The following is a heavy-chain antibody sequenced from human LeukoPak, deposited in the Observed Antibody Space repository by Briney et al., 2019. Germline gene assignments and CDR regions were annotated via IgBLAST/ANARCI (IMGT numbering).Heavy chain of an antibody. Sequence: GESLKISCKGSGYSYSTYRIGWVRQMPGKGLEWMGIIYPGDSDTRYSPSFQGQVTISADRASSTAYPQWSSLKSSDTVMYYCTRLGVGATYFDYWGQGTLATVSS. V-gene: IGHV5-51*01. CDR3: TRLGVGATYFDY. CDR2: IYPGDSDT. CDR1: GYSYSTYR. D-gene: IGHD1-26*01. J-gene: IGHJ4*02.